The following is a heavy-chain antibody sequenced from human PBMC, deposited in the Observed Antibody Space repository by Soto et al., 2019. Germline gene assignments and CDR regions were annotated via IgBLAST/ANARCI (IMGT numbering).Heavy chain of an antibody. Sequence: QVQLVQSGAEVKKPGASVKVSCKASGYTFNIYGISWVRQAPGQGLEWMGWISAYSGNTDYAQKLQGRVSMTTDTSTSTGYMELRSLRSDDTAVYYCAREGGGNNWPKGYTGHYYYGMDVWGQGTTVTVSS. CDR1: GYTFNIYG. CDR3: AREGGGNNWPKGYTGHYYYGMDV. D-gene: IGHD1-1*01. V-gene: IGHV1-18*01. CDR2: ISAYSGNT. J-gene: IGHJ6*02.